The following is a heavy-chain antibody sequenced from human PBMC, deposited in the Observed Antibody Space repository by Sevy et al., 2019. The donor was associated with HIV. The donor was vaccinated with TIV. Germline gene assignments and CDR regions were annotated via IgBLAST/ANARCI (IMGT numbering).Heavy chain of an antibody. CDR2: IKQDGSGK. J-gene: IGHJ4*02. V-gene: IGHV3-7*01. CDR3: ARAYYKFCGGDCYLDY. CDR1: AFTFSNYW. Sequence: GGSLRLSCAASAFTFSNYWMSWVRQAPGKGLEWVAKIKQDGSGKYYVDSVKGRFTISRDNAKNSLYLHMHSLRAEDTAVYYCARAYYKFCGGDCYLDYWGQGTLVTVSS. D-gene: IGHD2-21*02.